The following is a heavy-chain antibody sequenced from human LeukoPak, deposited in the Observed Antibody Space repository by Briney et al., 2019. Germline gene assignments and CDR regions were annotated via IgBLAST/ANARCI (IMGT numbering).Heavy chain of an antibody. Sequence: GASVNVSCKASGGTFSSYAISWVRHAPGQGLEWMGGIIPIFGTPNYAQKFQGRVTITTDESTSTAYMELSSLRSEDTAMYYCARDLPDFSLRISSGGFDIWGQGAMVTVSS. D-gene: IGHD4-23*01. CDR1: GGTFSSYA. CDR3: ARDLPDFSLRISSGGFDI. V-gene: IGHV1-69*05. CDR2: IIPIFGTP. J-gene: IGHJ3*02.